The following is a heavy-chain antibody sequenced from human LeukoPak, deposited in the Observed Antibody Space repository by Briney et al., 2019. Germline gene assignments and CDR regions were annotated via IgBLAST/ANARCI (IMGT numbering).Heavy chain of an antibody. CDR3: ATRRGYDSSGYCFDY. J-gene: IGHJ4*02. V-gene: IGHV4-59*01. CDR2: IYYSGST. D-gene: IGHD3-22*01. CDR1: GGSISSYY. Sequence: SETLSLTCTVSGGSISSYYWSWIRQPPGRGLEWIGYIYYSGSTNYNPSLKSRVTISVDTSKNQFSLKLSSVTAADTAVYYCATRRGYDSSGYCFDYWGQGTLVTVSS.